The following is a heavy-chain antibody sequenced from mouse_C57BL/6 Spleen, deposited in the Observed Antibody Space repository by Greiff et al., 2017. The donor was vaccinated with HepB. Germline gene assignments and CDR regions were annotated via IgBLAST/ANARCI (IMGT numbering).Heavy chain of an antibody. J-gene: IGHJ1*03. CDR2: IDPSDSYT. Sequence: QVQLQQSGAELVMPGASVKLSCKASGYTFTSYWMHWVKQRPGQGLEWIGEIDPSDSYTNYNQKFKGKSTLTVDKSSSTAYMQLSSLTSEDSAVCYCARWLQYWYFDVWGTGTTVTVSS. CDR1: GYTFTSYW. CDR3: ARWLQYWYFDV. V-gene: IGHV1-69*01. D-gene: IGHD2-2*01.